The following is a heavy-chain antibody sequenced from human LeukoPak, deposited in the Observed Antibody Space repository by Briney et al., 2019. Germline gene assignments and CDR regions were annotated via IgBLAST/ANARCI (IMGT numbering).Heavy chain of an antibody. D-gene: IGHD2-8*01. Sequence: ASVKVSCKASGGTFSSYAISWVRQAPGQGLEWMGWISAYNGNTNYAQKLQGRVTMTTDTSTSTAYMELRSLRSDDTAVYYCARLYCTNGVCYPYYYYYYMDVWGKGTTVTVSS. J-gene: IGHJ6*03. CDR3: ARLYCTNGVCYPYYYYYYMDV. CDR2: ISAYNGNT. V-gene: IGHV1-18*01. CDR1: GGTFSSYA.